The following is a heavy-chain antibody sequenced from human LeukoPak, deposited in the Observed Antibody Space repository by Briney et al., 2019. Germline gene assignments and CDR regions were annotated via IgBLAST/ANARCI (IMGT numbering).Heavy chain of an antibody. J-gene: IGHJ5*02. D-gene: IGHD4-17*01. Sequence: TGGSLRLSCAASGFTFSSYGMHWVRQAPGKGLEWVAFIRYDGSNKYYADSVKGRFTIYRDNSKNTLYLQMNSLRAEDTAVYYCAKDPHDYGDYPPANWFDPWGQGTLVTVSS. V-gene: IGHV3-30*02. CDR1: GFTFSSYG. CDR3: AKDPHDYGDYPPANWFDP. CDR2: IRYDGSNK.